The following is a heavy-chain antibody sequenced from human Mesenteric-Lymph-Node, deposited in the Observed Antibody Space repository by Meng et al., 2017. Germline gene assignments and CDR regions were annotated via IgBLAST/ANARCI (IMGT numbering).Heavy chain of an antibody. Sequence: GESLKISCVASGFTFSNCAFNWVRQTPGKGLEWVSGISGRDGRTFYADSVKGRFTISRDNANSTLYLQMNSLRVEDTAVYYCVRAQDGDSRGRYFDYWGQGTLVTVSS. V-gene: IGHV3-23*01. CDR3: VRAQDGDSRGRYFDY. CDR1: GFTFSNCA. CDR2: ISGRDGRT. J-gene: IGHJ4*02. D-gene: IGHD4-17*01.